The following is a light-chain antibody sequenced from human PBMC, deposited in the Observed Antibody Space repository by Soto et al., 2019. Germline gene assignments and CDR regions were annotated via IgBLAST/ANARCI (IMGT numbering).Light chain of an antibody. J-gene: IGLJ1*01. Sequence: QSVLTQPPSVSGAPGQTVTISCTGSRSNIGAGYDIHWYQFLPGTAPKLLIYSFNKRPSGIPDRFSGSKSGTSASLAITGLQPEDEAEYYCQSYDDSLSGSGVFGTGTKLTVL. CDR2: SFN. V-gene: IGLV1-40*01. CDR3: QSYDDSLSGSGV. CDR1: RSNIGAGYD.